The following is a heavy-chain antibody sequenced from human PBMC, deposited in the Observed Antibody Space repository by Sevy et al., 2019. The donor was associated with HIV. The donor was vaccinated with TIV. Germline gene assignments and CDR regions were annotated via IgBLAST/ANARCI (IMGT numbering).Heavy chain of an antibody. CDR3: AAEDTTTFGGRLSVFNT. Sequence: ASVKVSCKTSGFTFSSCAVQWVRQARGQRLEWIGWIVVGSGMTNYAQKFQERVTISRDMSTNTVFMELTSLRSEDTAMYYCAAEDTTTFGGRLSVFNTWGQGTMVTVSS. D-gene: IGHD3-16*01. CDR1: GFTFSSCA. V-gene: IGHV1-58*01. CDR2: IVVGSGMT. J-gene: IGHJ3*02.